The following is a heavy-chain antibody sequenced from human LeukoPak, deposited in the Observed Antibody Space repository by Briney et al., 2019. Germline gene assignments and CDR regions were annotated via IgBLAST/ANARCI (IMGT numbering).Heavy chain of an antibody. V-gene: IGHV3-21*01. J-gene: IGHJ6*04. Sequence: GGSLRLSCAASGFTFSSYSMNWVRQAPGKGLEWVSSISSSSSYIHYADSVKGRFTISRDNAKNSLYLQMNSLRAEDTAVYYCAREGKTDCSSTSCYPLDVWGKGTTVTVSS. CDR2: ISSSSSYI. CDR3: AREGKTDCSSTSCYPLDV. CDR1: GFTFSSYS. D-gene: IGHD2-2*01.